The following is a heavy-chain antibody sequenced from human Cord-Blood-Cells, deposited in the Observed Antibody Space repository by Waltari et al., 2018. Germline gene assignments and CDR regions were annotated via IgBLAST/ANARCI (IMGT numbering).Heavy chain of an antibody. J-gene: IGHJ3*02. V-gene: IGHV1-69*01. D-gene: IGHD3-10*01. Sequence: QVQLVQSGAEVKKPGSSVTVSCKASGGTFSSYAISWVRQAPGQGLEWMGGIIPIFGTANYAQKFQGRVTITADESTSTAYMELRSLRSDDTAVYYCARDYGSGSYDAFDIWGQGTMVTVSS. CDR1: GGTFSSYA. CDR2: IIPIFGTA. CDR3: ARDYGSGSYDAFDI.